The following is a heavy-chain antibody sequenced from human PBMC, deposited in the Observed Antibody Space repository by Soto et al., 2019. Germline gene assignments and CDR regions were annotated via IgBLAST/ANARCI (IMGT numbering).Heavy chain of an antibody. D-gene: IGHD3-10*01. CDR2: IYHRGST. J-gene: IGHJ5*02. CDR3: ARRSPLVYGNPFDH. Sequence: SETLSLTCTVSGGSISSNSYYWDWIRQPPGKGLDWIGSIYHRGSTYYNPSLKSRVAISVDPSTNQFSLTLTSVTAADTAVYYCARRSPLVYGNPFDHWRQGTLVTVSS. V-gene: IGHV4-39*01. CDR1: GGSISSNSYY.